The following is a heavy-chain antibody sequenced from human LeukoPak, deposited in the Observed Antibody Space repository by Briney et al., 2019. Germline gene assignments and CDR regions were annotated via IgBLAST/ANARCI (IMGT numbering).Heavy chain of an antibody. J-gene: IGHJ6*04. Sequence: GGSLRLSCAASGVTFSRYEMNWVRQAPGKGLEWGSYISSSGSTIYYADSVKGRFTISRDNAKNSLYRRMTSLSAEDTAVYYCAELGITMIGGVWGKGTTVTISS. V-gene: IGHV3-48*03. CDR3: AELGITMIGGV. CDR2: ISSSGSTI. CDR1: GVTFSRYE. D-gene: IGHD3-10*02.